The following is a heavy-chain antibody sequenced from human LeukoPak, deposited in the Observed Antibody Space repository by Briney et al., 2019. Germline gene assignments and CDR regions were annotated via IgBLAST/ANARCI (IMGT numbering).Heavy chain of an antibody. CDR3: ARDRQEAGMRVGSFEY. D-gene: IGHD6-13*01. J-gene: IGHJ4*02. CDR2: IYSSGSTRYNPSL. CDR1: GGSISSGDYY. V-gene: IGHV4-61*02. Sequence: PSETLSLTCTVSGGSISSGDYYWSWVRQPAGKGLEWIGRIYSSGSTRYNPSLQYNPSLKSRVTISKDTSRNQFSLNLNSVTAADTAIYYCARDRQEAGMRVGSFEYWGQGSPVTVSS.